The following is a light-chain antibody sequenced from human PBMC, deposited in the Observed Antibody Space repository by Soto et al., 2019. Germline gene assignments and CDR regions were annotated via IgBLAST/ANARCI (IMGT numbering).Light chain of an antibody. J-gene: IGKJ4*01. CDR2: DAS. CDR3: QQYNSSPLT. CDR1: QSISSW. V-gene: IGKV1-5*01. Sequence: DIQMTQSPSTLSASVGDRVTITCRASQSISSWLAWYQQKPGKAPKLMIYDASSLESGVPSRFSSSGSGTEFTLTISSLQPDDFATYYCQQYNSSPLTVGGGTKVEIK.